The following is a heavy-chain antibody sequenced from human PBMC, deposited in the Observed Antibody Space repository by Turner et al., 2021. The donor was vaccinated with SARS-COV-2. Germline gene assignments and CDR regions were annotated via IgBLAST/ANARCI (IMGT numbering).Heavy chain of an antibody. CDR3: ARSSFRMYFAH. J-gene: IGHJ4*02. V-gene: IGHV3-7*01. CDR1: GFALSSSW. Sequence: EVQLVESGGGLVQPGGSRRLSCAASGFALSSSWMNWVPQAPGKGVEGVATINDAGNEEYYVGSVKGRFIISRDNAKNSMYLQMNSLRAEDTAVYYCARSSFRMYFAHWGQGTLVTVSS. CDR2: INDAGNEE. D-gene: IGHD2-2*01.